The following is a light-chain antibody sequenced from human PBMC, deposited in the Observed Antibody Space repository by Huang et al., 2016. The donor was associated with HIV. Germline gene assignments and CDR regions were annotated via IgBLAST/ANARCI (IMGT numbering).Light chain of an antibody. CDR3: QQYSKWPPNT. CDR2: GAS. V-gene: IGKV3-15*01. J-gene: IGKJ2*01. CDR1: QSVNGK. Sequence: EIVMTQSPATLSLSPGERATLSCRASQSVNGKLAWYQQKPGQAPRLLIYGASRATGVPGRFSGSGSGTEFTLTISSLQSEDFAVYYCQQYSKWPPNTFGQGTKLESK.